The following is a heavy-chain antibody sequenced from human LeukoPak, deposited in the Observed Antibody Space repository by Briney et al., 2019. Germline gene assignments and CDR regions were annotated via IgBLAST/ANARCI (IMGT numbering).Heavy chain of an antibody. J-gene: IGHJ5*02. CDR2: INIGGTNT. CDR1: GFTFNDYY. V-gene: IGHV3-11*01. Sequence: GGSLRLSCAASGFTFNDYYMSWIRQAPGKGLEWLSYINIGGTNTHYADPVKGRFTISRGNAKKSLYLEMNNLRAEDTAVYYCATDGAGFDTWGQGVLVTVFS. CDR3: ATDGAGFDT.